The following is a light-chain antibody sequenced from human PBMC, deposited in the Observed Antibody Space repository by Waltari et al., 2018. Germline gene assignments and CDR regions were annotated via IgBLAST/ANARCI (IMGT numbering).Light chain of an antibody. Sequence: DIVMTQSPDSLAVSLGERATINCKSSQTLLYTSNNKNYLTWYQQKSGQPPKVLIFWASTRESGVAERFYVLGSGTEFTLTINSLRPEDVAVYFCQEDFSSPYTFGQGTKLEIK. CDR3: QEDFSSPYT. CDR1: QTLLYTSNNKNY. V-gene: IGKV4-1*01. CDR2: WAS. J-gene: IGKJ2*01.